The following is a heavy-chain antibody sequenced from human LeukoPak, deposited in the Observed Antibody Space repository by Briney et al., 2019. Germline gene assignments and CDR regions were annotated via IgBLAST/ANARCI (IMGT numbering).Heavy chain of an antibody. D-gene: IGHD3-16*01. J-gene: IGHJ4*02. CDR2: IGTAGDT. V-gene: IGHV3-13*01. Sequence: GGSLRLSCAASGFTFSSYDMHWVRQATGKGLEWVSAIGTAGDTYYPGSVKGRFTISRENAKNSLYLQMNSLRAGDTAVYYCARQSDRGYYFDYWGQGTLVTVSS. CDR1: GFTFSSYD. CDR3: ARQSDRGYYFDY.